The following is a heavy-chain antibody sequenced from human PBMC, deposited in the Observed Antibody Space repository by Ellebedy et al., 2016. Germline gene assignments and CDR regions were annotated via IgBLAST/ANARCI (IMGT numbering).Heavy chain of an antibody. J-gene: IGHJ4*02. CDR2: ISWNSGSI. Sequence: GGSLRLSCAASGFTFDDYAMHWVRQAPGKGLEWVSGISWNSGSIGYADSVKGRFTISRDNAKNSLYLQMNSLRAEDTAVYYCARESKSQWLEYYFDYWGQGTLVTVSS. CDR3: ARESKSQWLEYYFDY. CDR1: GFTFDDYA. V-gene: IGHV3-9*01. D-gene: IGHD6-19*01.